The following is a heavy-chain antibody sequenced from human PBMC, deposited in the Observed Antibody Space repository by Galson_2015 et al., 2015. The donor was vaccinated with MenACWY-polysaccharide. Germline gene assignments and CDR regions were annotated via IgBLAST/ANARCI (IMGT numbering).Heavy chain of an antibody. Sequence: SLRLSCAASEFSFSDYAMNWVRQAPGKGLEWVATISGDGGTTYYGDSVKGRCTISRDNRKDTLVLQMNSLRGEDTAIYYCAKGALRYSSGWYYFDYGGQGTLVTVSS. CDR3: AKGALRYSSGWYYFDY. V-gene: IGHV3-23*02. D-gene: IGHD6-19*01. CDR2: ISGDGGTT. CDR1: EFSFSDYA. J-gene: IGHJ4*02.